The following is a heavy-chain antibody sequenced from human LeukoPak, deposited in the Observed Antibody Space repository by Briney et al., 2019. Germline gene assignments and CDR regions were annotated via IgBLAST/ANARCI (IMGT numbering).Heavy chain of an antibody. CDR3: ARARALKRDSSVFDI. V-gene: IGHV4-39*07. CDR1: GGSISSSSYY. Sequence: PSETLSLTCTVSGGSISSSSYYWGWIRQPPGKGLEWIGSICYSGSTYYNPSLKSRVTISVDTSKNQFSLKLSSVTAADTAVYYCARARALKRDSSVFDIWGQGTMVTVSS. D-gene: IGHD3-22*01. J-gene: IGHJ3*02. CDR2: ICYSGST.